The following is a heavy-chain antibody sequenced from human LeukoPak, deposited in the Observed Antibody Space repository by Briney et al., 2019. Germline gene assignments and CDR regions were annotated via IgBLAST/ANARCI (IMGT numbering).Heavy chain of an antibody. CDR1: GYTFTDYY. J-gene: IGHJ4*02. Sequence: ATVKISCKVSGYTFTDYYMHWVQQAPGKGLEWMGLVDPEDGETIYAEKFQGRVTITADTSTDTAYMELSSLRSEDTAVCYCAALYSGSQLPGNYWGQGTLVTVSS. V-gene: IGHV1-69-2*01. CDR2: VDPEDGET. D-gene: IGHD1-26*01. CDR3: AALYSGSQLPGNY.